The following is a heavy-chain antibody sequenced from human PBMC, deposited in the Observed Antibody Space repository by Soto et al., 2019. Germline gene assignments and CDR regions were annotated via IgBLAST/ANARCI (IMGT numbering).Heavy chain of an antibody. CDR2: INPSGGST. CDR3: ARSRVEAFDASDI. J-gene: IGHJ3*02. CDR1: GYRVTSYE. Sequence: PVKLARKACGYRVTSYEIPSVLQAPGQGLEWMGIINPSGGSTSYAQKFQGRVTMTRDTSTSTVYMELSSLRSEDTAVYYSARSRVEAFDASDIWGQGTLVTVSS. V-gene: IGHV1-46*01.